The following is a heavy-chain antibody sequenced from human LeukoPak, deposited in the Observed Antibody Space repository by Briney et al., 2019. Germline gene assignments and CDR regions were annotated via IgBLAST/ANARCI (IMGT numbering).Heavy chain of an antibody. D-gene: IGHD2-15*01. CDR2: IYYSGST. Sequence: SETLSLTCTVSGGSISSGDYYWSWLRQPPGKDLEWIGYIYYSGSTYYNPSLKSRVTISVDTSKNQFSLKLSSVAAADTAVYYCARVDLGYCSGGSCYSFDYWGQGTLVTVSS. CDR3: ARVDLGYCSGGSCYSFDY. V-gene: IGHV4-30-4*01. J-gene: IGHJ4*02. CDR1: GGSISSGDYY.